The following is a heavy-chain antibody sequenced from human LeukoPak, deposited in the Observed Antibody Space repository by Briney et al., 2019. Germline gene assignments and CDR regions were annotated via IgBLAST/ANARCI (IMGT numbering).Heavy chain of an antibody. D-gene: IGHD5-18*01. CDR2: INHSGST. CDR3: ARGRYSYGYNWFDP. V-gene: IGHV4-34*01. J-gene: IGHJ5*02. CDR1: GGSFSGYY. Sequence: SETLSLTCAVYGGSFSGYYWSWIRQPPGKGLEWIGEINHSGSTNYNPSLKSRVTISVATSKNQCSLKLSSVTAADTAVYYCARGRYSYGYNWFDPWGQGTLVTVSS.